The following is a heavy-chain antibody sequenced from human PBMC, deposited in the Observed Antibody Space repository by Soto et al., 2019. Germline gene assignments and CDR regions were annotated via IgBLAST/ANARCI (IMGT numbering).Heavy chain of an antibody. J-gene: IGHJ6*02. CDR1: GYTFTSYD. CDR3: ARGIYHDFWSGYFRNYYYGMDV. CDR2: MNPNSGDT. D-gene: IGHD3-3*01. Sequence: ASVKVSCKASGYTFTSYDINWVRQATGQGLEWMGWMNPNSGDTGYAQKLQGRVTMTRNTSISTAYMELSSLRSEDTAVYYCARGIYHDFWSGYFRNYYYGMDVWGQGTTVTVSS. V-gene: IGHV1-8*01.